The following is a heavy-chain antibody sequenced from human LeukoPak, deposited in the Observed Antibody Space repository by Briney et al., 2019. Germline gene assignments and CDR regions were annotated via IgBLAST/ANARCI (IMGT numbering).Heavy chain of an antibody. D-gene: IGHD5-12*01. Sequence: GGSLRLSCAASGFTFSSYGMHWVRQAPGKGLEWVAFIRYDGSNKYYADSVKGRFTISRDNAKNSLYLQMNSLRAEDTAVYYCASSGYDSLPWGYWGQGTLVTVSS. J-gene: IGHJ4*02. CDR3: ASSGYDSLPWGY. CDR2: IRYDGSNK. V-gene: IGHV3-30*02. CDR1: GFTFSSYG.